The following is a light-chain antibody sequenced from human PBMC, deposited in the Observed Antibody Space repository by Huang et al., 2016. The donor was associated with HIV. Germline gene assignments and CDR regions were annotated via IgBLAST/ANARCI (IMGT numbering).Light chain of an antibody. J-gene: IGKJ2*01. V-gene: IGKV3-15*01. CDR3: QQYSNWPPYT. Sequence: EIVMTQSPGTLSMSPGDRATLSCRASQSVSSNLAWYQQNPGQAPRLLIYGASTRATGIPTRFSASGSGTEFTLTISSLQSEDFAFYYCQQYSNWPPYTFGQGTKLEIK. CDR2: GAS. CDR1: QSVSSN.